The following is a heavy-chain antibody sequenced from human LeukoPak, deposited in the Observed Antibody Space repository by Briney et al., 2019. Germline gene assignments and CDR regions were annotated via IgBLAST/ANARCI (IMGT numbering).Heavy chain of an antibody. CDR3: ARSSYSSSSSV. D-gene: IGHD6-6*01. CDR1: GFTFSSNY. Sequence: GGSLRLSCAASGFTFSSNYMSWVRQAPGKGLEWVSVIYSDGRTYYADSVKGRFTISRDNSKNTLYLETNSLRAEDTAVYYCARSSYSSSSSVWGQGTMVTVSS. J-gene: IGHJ3*01. V-gene: IGHV3-53*01. CDR2: IYSDGRT.